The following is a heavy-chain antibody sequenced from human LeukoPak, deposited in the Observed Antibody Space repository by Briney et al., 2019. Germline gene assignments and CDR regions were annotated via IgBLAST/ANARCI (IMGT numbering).Heavy chain of an antibody. V-gene: IGHV1-8*01. CDR2: MNPHSGNT. CDR3: ARGRKHNWSPGDDVFDM. J-gene: IGHJ3*02. CDR1: GYTFTNYD. D-gene: IGHD3-3*02. Sequence: GASVKVSCKASGYTFTNYDINWMRQATGQGLEWVGWMNPHSGNTGYVQKFQGRVSMTRDTSISTAYMEVTRLRSEDTAVYYCARGRKHNWSPGDDVFDMWGQGTMVTVSS.